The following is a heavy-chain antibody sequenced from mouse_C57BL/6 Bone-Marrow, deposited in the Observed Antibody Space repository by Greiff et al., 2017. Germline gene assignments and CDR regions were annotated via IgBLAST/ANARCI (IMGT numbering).Heavy chain of an antibody. CDR3: ARNDGYYRGYAMDY. D-gene: IGHD2-3*01. CDR1: GYTFTSYG. CDR2: IYPRSGNT. J-gene: IGHJ4*01. Sequence: QVHVKQSGAELARPGASVKLSCKASGYTFTSYGISWVKQRTGQGLEWIGEIYPRSGNTYYNEKFKGKATLTADKSSSTAYMELRSLTSEDSAVYVWARNDGYYRGYAMDYWGQGTSVTVSS. V-gene: IGHV1-81*01.